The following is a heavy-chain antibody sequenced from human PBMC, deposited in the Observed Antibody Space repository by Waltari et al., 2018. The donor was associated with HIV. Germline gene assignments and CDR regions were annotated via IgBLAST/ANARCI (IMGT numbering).Heavy chain of an antibody. D-gene: IGHD4-17*01. J-gene: IGHJ4*02. V-gene: IGHV2-5*01. CDR2: IYWSDDK. CDR3: AHEQRDYGPLSDS. CDR1: GFSLSTSGVG. Sequence: ITLKESGPTLVKPTQTLPLTCTFSGFSLSTSGVGLGWIRQPPGKALEWLALIYWSDDKRYSPSLYSRLTITRDSCKNRVVLTMTSRGPVDTATYYCAHEQRDYGPLSDSRGQGTLVTVSS.